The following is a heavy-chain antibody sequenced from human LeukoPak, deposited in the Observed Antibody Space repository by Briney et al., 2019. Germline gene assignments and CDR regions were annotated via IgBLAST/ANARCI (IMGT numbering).Heavy chain of an antibody. CDR2: INQDGSEK. CDR1: EXIFSKYW. J-gene: IGHJ4*02. CDR3: ARAGGSYDFDY. V-gene: IGHV3-7*02. D-gene: IGHD1-26*01. Sequence: PGGSLRLSCEASEXIFSKYWMSWVRQAPGKGLEWVDNINQDGSEKHYVDSVKGRFTISRDNAKNSLYLQMNSLRDEDTAVYYCARAGGSYDFDYWGQGTLVTVSS.